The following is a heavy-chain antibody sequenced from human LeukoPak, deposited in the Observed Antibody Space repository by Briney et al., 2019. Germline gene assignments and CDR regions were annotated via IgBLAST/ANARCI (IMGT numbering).Heavy chain of an antibody. J-gene: IGHJ4*02. D-gene: IGHD3-22*01. CDR3: ANLDYYDTELDY. Sequence: PGGSLRLSCAASGFTFSSCAMSWVRQAPGKGLEWVSAISGGGSTYYADSVKGRFTISRDNSKSTLYLQMNSLRAEDTAVYYCANLDYYDTELDYWGQGTLVTVSS. CDR1: GFTFSSCA. V-gene: IGHV3-23*01. CDR2: ISGGGST.